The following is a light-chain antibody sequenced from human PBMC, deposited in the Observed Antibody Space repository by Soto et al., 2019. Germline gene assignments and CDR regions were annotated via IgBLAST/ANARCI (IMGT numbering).Light chain of an antibody. CDR3: QSYDSSLSVVL. V-gene: IGLV1-40*01. Sequence: QSVLTQPTSVSGATGQRVTISCTGSSSNIGAGYDVHWYQQLPGTAPKLLIYGNSNRPSGVPDRFSGSKSGTSASLAITGLQAEDEADYYCQSYDSSLSVVLFGGGTKLTVL. CDR1: SSNIGAGYD. CDR2: GNS. J-gene: IGLJ2*01.